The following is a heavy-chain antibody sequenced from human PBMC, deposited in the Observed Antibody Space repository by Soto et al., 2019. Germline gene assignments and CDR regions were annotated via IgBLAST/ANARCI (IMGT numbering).Heavy chain of an antibody. Sequence: XETLSRTCTVSVYSISSGSYWGWIRQPPGKGPEWIASIYHGGTTFYNPSLKSRVTVSVDKSNNQFSLKLRSVTAADTAVYYCAKAYLMVVAGSTFEY. CDR1: VYSISSGSY. CDR2: IYHGGTT. J-gene: IGHJ1*01. V-gene: IGHV4-38-2*02. D-gene: IGHD6-19*01. CDR3: AKAYLMVVAGSTFEY.